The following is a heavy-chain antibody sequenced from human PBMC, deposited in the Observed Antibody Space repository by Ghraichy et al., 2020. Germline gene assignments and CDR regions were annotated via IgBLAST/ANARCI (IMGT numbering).Heavy chain of an antibody. CDR1: GFTFSSYA. J-gene: IGHJ4*02. CDR2: ISYDGSNK. CDR3: ARDKEGVAKGGWQQLLFLFDY. Sequence: GGSLRLSCAASGFTFSSYAMHWVRQAPGKGLEWVAVISYDGSNKYYADSVKGRFTISRDNSKNTLYLQMNSLRAEDTAVYYCARDKEGVAKGGWQQLLFLFDYWGQGTLVTVSS. D-gene: IGHD6-13*01. V-gene: IGHV3-30*04.